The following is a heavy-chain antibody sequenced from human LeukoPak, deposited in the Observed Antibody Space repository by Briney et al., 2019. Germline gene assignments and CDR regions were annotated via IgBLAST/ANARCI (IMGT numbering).Heavy chain of an antibody. D-gene: IGHD2-2*01. V-gene: IGHV4-59*12. Sequence: NPSETLSLTCTVSGGSISNYYWSWIRQPPGKGLEWIGYIYYSGSTNYNPSLKSRVTISVDTSKNQFSLNLSSVTAADTAVYYCARGRRYCSSTSCYYYYYGMDVWGQGTTVTVSS. CDR1: GGSISNYY. J-gene: IGHJ6*02. CDR2: IYYSGST. CDR3: ARGRRYCSSTSCYYYYYGMDV.